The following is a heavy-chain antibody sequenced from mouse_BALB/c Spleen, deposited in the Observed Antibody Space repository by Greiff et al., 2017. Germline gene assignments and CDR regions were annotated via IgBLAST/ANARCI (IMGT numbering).Heavy chain of an antibody. V-gene: IGHV1-9*01. CDR1: GYTFSSYW. J-gene: IGHJ1*01. CDR3: ASKRSQNWYFDV. CDR2: ILPGSGST. Sequence: QVQLQQSGAELMKPGASVKISCKATGYTFSSYWIEWVKQRPGHGLEWIGEILPGSGSTNYNEKFKGKATFTADTSSNTAYMQLSSLTSEDSAVYYCASKRSQNWYFDVWGAGTTVTVSS.